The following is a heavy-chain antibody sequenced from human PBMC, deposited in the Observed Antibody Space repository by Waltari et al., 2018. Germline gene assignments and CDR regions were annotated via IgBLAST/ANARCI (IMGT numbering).Heavy chain of an antibody. CDR2: LSGSGATT. CDR1: GFSFGGFA. Sequence: QLLESGGGLVQPGGSLRLPCGASGFSFGGFALHWVRQAPGKGLEWVSGLSGSGATTYYADSVRGRFTVSRDNSRNTVDLQMNSLRAEDTAVYYCAKAFRGYSGSYFDIWGRGTLVAVS. CDR3: AKAFRGYSGSYFDI. J-gene: IGHJ4*02. D-gene: IGHD5-12*01. V-gene: IGHV3-23*01.